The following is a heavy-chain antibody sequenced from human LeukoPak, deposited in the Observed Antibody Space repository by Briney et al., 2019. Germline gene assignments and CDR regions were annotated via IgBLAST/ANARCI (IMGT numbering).Heavy chain of an antibody. J-gene: IGHJ4*02. CDR3: GGGGQWLAFEY. D-gene: IGHD6-19*01. CDR2: IHYSGTT. CDR1: GGSINGYY. Sequence: SETLSLTCTVSGGSINGYYWSWIRQPPGKGLEWIGYIHYSGTTEYNPSLKSRVTISINTSKNQFSLKLTSVTGAGPAVYYCGGGGQWLAFEYWGQGTLVTDSS. V-gene: IGHV4-59*03.